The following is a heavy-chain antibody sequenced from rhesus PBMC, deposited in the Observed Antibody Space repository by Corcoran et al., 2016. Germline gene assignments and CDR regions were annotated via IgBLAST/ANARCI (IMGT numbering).Heavy chain of an antibody. CDR3: AREYCTGSGCFNFDY. J-gene: IGHJ4*01. D-gene: IGHD2-21*01. CDR2: ISGSSGST. Sequence: QVQLQESGPGLVKPSETLSLTCAVSGGSVSGGNWWSWLRQSPGKGPARIGYISGSSGSTYYNPSLKSRVTISTDTSKNQFSLKLSSVTAADTAVYYCAREYCTGSGCFNFDYWGQGVLVTVSS. CDR1: GGSVSGGNW. V-gene: IGHV4-65*01.